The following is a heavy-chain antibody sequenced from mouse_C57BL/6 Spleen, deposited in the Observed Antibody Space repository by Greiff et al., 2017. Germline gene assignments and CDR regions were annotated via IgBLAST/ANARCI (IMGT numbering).Heavy chain of an antibody. V-gene: IGHV3-6*01. CDR3: ARGYGCDGCSWFAD. Sequence: EVQVEESGPGLVKPSQSLSLTCSVTGYSITSGYYWNWIRQFPGNKLEWMGYISYDGSNNYNPSLKNRITITRDTSENQFFLKLNSVTTEDTATYYWARGYGCDGCSWFADWGKGTLVTVSA. J-gene: IGHJ3*01. CDR1: GYSITSGYY. CDR2: ISYDGSN. D-gene: IGHD2-2*01.